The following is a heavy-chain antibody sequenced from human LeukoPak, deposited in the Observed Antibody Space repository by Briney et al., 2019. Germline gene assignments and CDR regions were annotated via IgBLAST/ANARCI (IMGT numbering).Heavy chain of an antibody. V-gene: IGHV7-4-1*02. CDR3: AREGEHSGSSRIEFDY. J-gene: IGHJ4*02. CDR2: INTNTGNP. Sequence: GASVKVSCKASGYTFTSYAKNWVRQAPGQGLEWMGWINTNTGNPTYAQGFTGRFVFSLDTSVSTAYLQISSLKAEDTAVYYCAREGEHSGSSRIEFDYWGQGTLVTVSS. CDR1: GYTFTSYA. D-gene: IGHD1-26*01.